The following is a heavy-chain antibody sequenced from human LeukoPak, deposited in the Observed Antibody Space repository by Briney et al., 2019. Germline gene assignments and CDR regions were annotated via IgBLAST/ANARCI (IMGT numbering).Heavy chain of an antibody. Sequence: AGSLRLSCAASGVTFSSYGMHWVRQAPRKGMEWEAVMSYVGSNKYYADSLNERLTISRDNSKNTLYLQINSLIPADASVDYCAKTGSGREIAYWRQGSLVTV. J-gene: IGHJ4*01. CDR3: AKTGSGREIAY. CDR1: GVTFSSYG. CDR2: MSYVGSNK. D-gene: IGHD1-26*01. V-gene: IGHV3-30*18.